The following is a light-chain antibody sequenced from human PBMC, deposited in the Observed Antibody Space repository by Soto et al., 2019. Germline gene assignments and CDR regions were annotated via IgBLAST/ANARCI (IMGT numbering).Light chain of an antibody. CDR3: QQFGSSSWT. CDR1: QSVSSSY. CDR2: GAS. V-gene: IGKV3-20*01. Sequence: ESVFTQSPGTLSLSPGEKATLSCRASQSVSSSYLAWYQQKPGQAPRLLIYGASSRDTGIPDRFSGSGSGTDFTLTVSRLEPEDFAVYYCQQFGSSSWTFGQGTKVEIK. J-gene: IGKJ1*01.